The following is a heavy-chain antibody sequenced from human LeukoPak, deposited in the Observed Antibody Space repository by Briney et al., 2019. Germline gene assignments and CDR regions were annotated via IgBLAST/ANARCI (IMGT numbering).Heavy chain of an antibody. V-gene: IGHV1-3*01. CDR2: INAGNGNT. J-gene: IGHJ4*02. Sequence: ASVKVSCKASGFTFTNHAMQWVRQAPGQTLEWMGWINAGNGNTKYSQKFQGRVTITRDTSASTTYIELSSLNSDDTAVYYCARGIWNYGSRGPYYFDYWGQGTLVTVSS. CDR1: GFTFTNHA. CDR3: ARGIWNYGSRGPYYFDY. D-gene: IGHD1-7*01.